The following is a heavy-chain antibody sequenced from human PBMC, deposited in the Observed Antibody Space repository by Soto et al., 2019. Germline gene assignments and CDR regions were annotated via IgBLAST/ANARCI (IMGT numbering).Heavy chain of an antibody. V-gene: IGHV1-69*13. D-gene: IGHD5-18*01. CDR3: ASPSPSGYSYGLDAFDI. J-gene: IGHJ3*02. CDR1: GGTFGSYA. CDR2: IIPIFSTP. Sequence: SVKVSCKTSGGTFGSYAISWVRQAPGQGLEWMGGIIPIFSTPNYAQKFQGRVTITADESTSTAYMELSSLRSEDTAVYYCASPSPSGYSYGLDAFDIWGQGTMVTVSS.